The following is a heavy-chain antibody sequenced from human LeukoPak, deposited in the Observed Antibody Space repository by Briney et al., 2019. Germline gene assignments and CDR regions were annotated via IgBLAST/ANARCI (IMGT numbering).Heavy chain of an antibody. CDR2: ISGSGGST. CDR3: AKDKYDSSGPDYYYYGMDV. Sequence: PGGSLRLSCAASGVTFSSYAMSWVRQAPGKGLEWVSAISGSGGSTYYADSVKGRFTISRDNSKNTLYLQMNSLRAEDTAVYYCAKDKYDSSGPDYYYYGMDVWGQGTTVTVSS. V-gene: IGHV3-23*01. CDR1: GVTFSSYA. D-gene: IGHD3-22*01. J-gene: IGHJ6*02.